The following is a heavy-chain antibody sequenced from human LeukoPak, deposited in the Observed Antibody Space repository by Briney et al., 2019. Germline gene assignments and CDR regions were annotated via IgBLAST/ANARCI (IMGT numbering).Heavy chain of an antibody. J-gene: IGHJ4*02. CDR2: ISWNSGSI. D-gene: IGHD5-18*01. V-gene: IGHV3-9*01. CDR3: AKGRGAAMVTGVLDY. Sequence: GGSLRLSCAASGFTFDDYAMHWVRQAPGKGLEWVSGISWNSGSIGYADSVKGRFTIFRDNAKNSLYLQMNSLRAEDTALYYCAKGRGAAMVTGVLDYWGQGTLVTVSS. CDR1: GFTFDDYA.